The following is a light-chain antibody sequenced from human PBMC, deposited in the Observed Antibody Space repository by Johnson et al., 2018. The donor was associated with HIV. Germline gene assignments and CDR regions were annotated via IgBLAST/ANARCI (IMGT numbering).Light chain of an antibody. V-gene: IGLV1-51*01. Sequence: QSVLTQPPSVSAAPGQKVTISCSGSSSNIGNNYVSWYQQLPGTAPKVLIYDNHKRPSGIPDRVSGSKSGTSATLGITGLQTGDEADYYCGTWDSSLSVYVFGTGTKLTVL. CDR3: GTWDSSLSVYV. J-gene: IGLJ1*01. CDR1: SSNIGNNY. CDR2: DNH.